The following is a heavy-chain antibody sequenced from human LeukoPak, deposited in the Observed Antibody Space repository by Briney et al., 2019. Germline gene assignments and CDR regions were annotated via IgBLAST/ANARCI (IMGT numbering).Heavy chain of an antibody. J-gene: IGHJ5*02. Sequence: PSETLSLTCTVSGGSISSYYWNWIRQPPGKGLEWIGFIYYSGSTNYNPSLQSRVTMSVDTSKNQFSLKLSSVTAADTAVYYCARDVYCSGGSCYGDRVDPWGQGTLVTVSS. CDR1: GGSISSYY. V-gene: IGHV4-59*12. D-gene: IGHD2-15*01. CDR2: IYYSGST. CDR3: ARDVYCSGGSCYGDRVDP.